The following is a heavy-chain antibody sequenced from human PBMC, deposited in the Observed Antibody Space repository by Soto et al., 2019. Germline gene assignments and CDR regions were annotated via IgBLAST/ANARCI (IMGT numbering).Heavy chain of an antibody. Sequence: QVQLVQSGAEVKKPGSSVKVSCKASRGTFSRYGISWVRQAPGQGLEWMGGIIPIFGTANYAQKFQGRVTITAEESTSTAYMELSSLRSEDTAVYYCARATTGYYYGMDVWGQGTTVTVSS. V-gene: IGHV1-69*12. CDR2: IIPIFGTA. CDR1: RGTFSRYG. CDR3: ARATTGYYYGMDV. D-gene: IGHD4-17*01. J-gene: IGHJ6*02.